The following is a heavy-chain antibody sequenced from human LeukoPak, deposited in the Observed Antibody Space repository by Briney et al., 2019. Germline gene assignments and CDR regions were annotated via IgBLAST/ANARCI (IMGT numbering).Heavy chain of an antibody. D-gene: IGHD6-13*01. CDR2: IYYSGST. V-gene: IGHV4-59*12. CDR1: GGSISSYY. CDR3: ARTYSSSWYGMDV. Sequence: SETLSLTCTVSGGSISSYYWSWIRQPPGKGLEWIGYIYYSGSTYYNPSLKSRVTISVDTSKNQFSLKLSSVTAADTAVYYCARTYSSSWYGMDVWGQGTTVTVSS. J-gene: IGHJ6*02.